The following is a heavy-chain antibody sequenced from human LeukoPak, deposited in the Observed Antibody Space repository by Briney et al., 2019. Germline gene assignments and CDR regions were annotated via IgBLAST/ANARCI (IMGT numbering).Heavy chain of an antibody. D-gene: IGHD6-19*01. CDR2: IFYSGST. CDR3: AREGGSSGWYSAGLGFWFDP. J-gene: IGHJ5*02. CDR1: GGSIRSYY. Sequence: SETLSLTCTVSGGSIRSYYWSWIRRPPGKGLEWIGYIFYSGSTSYNPSLKSRVTISVDTSKNQFSLRLTSVTAADTAVYYCAREGGSSGWYSAGLGFWFDPWGQGTLVTVSS. V-gene: IGHV4-59*01.